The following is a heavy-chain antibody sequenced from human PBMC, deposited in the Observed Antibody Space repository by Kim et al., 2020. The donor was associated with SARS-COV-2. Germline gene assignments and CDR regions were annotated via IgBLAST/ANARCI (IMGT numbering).Heavy chain of an antibody. CDR2: INPEGTST. CDR1: GVTFNNYW. J-gene: IGHJ4*02. D-gene: IGHD1-1*01. CDR3: RGSTSWNDRDY. V-gene: IGHV3-74*01. Sequence: GGSLRLSCAASGVTFNNYWMHWVRQAPGKGLMWVSRINPEGTSTIYADSVKGRFTISRDNAKNFLYLEMNSLRDEDTAVYYCRGSTSWNDRDYWGQGTLVTVSS.